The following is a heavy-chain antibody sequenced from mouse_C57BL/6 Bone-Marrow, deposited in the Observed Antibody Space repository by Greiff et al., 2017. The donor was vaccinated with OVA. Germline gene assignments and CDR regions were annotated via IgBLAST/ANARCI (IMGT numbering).Heavy chain of an antibody. CDR3: ARSCYYGYPAWFAY. J-gene: IGHJ3*01. CDR1: GYTFTNYW. D-gene: IGHD2-2*01. V-gene: IGHV1-63*01. Sequence: VKLQESGAELVRPGTSVKMSCKASGYTFTNYWIGWAKQRPGYGLAWIGDIYPGGGYTNYNEKLKGKATLTADKSSSTAYMQFSSLTAEDSAIYYCARSCYYGYPAWFAYCGQGTLVTVSA. CDR2: IYPGGGYT.